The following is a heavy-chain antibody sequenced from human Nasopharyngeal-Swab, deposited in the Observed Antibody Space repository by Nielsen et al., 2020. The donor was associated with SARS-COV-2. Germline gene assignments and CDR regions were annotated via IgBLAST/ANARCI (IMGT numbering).Heavy chain of an antibody. V-gene: IGHV1-69*01. J-gene: IGHJ4*02. CDR3: ARGEGPLGYFDY. Sequence: WVRQAPGQGLEWMGGIIPIFGTANYAQKFQGRVTITADESTSTAYMELSSLRSEDTAVYYCARGEGPLGYFDYWGQGTLVTV. D-gene: IGHD6-13*01. CDR2: IIPIFGTA.